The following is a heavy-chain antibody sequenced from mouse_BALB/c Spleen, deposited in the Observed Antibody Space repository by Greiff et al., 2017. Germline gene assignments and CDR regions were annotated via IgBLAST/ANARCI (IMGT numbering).Heavy chain of an antibody. CDR2: ILWNDSK. CDR1: GFSLRTSNMG. D-gene: IGHD1-1*01. Sequence: QVTLKESGPGILQPSQTLSLTCSFSGFSLRTSNMGVGWLRQPSGKGLEWLFHILWNDSKYSNPALKSRLTISKDTYNTQVFLKIANVDTADTATYYCARMTPNYDGSSDGYFDVWGAGTTGTGSS. J-gene: IGHJ1*01. V-gene: IGHV8-5*01. CDR3: ARMTPNYDGSSDGYFDV.